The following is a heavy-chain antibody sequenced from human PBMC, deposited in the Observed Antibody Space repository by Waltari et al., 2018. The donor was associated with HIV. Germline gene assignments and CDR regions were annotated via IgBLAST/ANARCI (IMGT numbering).Heavy chain of an antibody. CDR2: INHSGST. CDR3: ARGQDYYDSSFDY. D-gene: IGHD3-22*01. Sequence: QVQLQQWGAGLLKPSETLSLTCAVYGRSFSGYYWSWIRQPPGKGLEWIGEINHSGSTNYNPSLKSRVTISVDTSKNQFSLKLSSVTAADTAVYYCARGQDYYDSSFDYWGQGTLVTVSS. CDR1: GRSFSGYY. J-gene: IGHJ4*02. V-gene: IGHV4-34*01.